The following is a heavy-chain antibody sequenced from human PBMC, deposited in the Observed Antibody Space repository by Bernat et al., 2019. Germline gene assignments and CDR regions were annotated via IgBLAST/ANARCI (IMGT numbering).Heavy chain of an antibody. CDR3: ARDAGDSSSYAFDI. J-gene: IGHJ3*02. CDR2: ISYDGSNK. D-gene: IGHD6-6*01. CDR1: GFTFSSYA. Sequence: QVQLVESGGRVVQPGRSLRLSCAASGFTFSSYAMHWVRQAPGKGLEWVAVISYDGSNKYYADSVKGRFTISRDNSKNTLYLQMNSLRAEDTAVYYCARDAGDSSSYAFDIWGQGTMVTVSS. V-gene: IGHV3-30*01.